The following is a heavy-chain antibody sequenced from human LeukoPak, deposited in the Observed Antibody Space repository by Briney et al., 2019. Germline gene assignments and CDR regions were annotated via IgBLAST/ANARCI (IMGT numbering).Heavy chain of an antibody. V-gene: IGHV4-39*01. CDR1: GGSISSSSYY. J-gene: IGHJ4*02. CDR3: ARLGIGTGYFDY. D-gene: IGHD1-1*01. Sequence: SETLSLTCTVSGGSISSSSYYWGWIRQPPGKGLEWIVSIYYSGSTYYNPSLKRRVTISVDTSKNQFSLKLSSVTAADTAVYYCARLGIGTGYFDYWGQGTLVTVSS. CDR2: IYYSGST.